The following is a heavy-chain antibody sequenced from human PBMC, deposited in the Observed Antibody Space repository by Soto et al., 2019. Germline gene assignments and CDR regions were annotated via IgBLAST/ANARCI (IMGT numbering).Heavy chain of an antibody. Sequence: PGGSLRLSCAASGFTFSSYEMNWVRQAPGKGLEWVSYISSSGSTIYYADSVKGRFTISRDNAKNSLYLQMNSLRAEDTAVYYCARDGLKRPHYYYGMDVWGQGTTVTVSS. CDR3: ARDGLKRPHYYYGMDV. CDR1: GFTFSSYE. V-gene: IGHV3-48*03. J-gene: IGHJ6*02. CDR2: ISSSGSTI.